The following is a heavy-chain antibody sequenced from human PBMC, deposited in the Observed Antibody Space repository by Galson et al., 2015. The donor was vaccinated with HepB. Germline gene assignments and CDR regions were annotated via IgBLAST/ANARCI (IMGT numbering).Heavy chain of an antibody. D-gene: IGHD5-24*01. CDR3: ARVVRDGAPYSDY. CDR2: ISPYNHNT. V-gene: IGHV1-18*01. CDR1: GYTFVTYD. Sequence: SVKVSCKASGYTFVTYDIGWVRQAPGQGLEWMGWISPYNHNTNYEQKFQGRVTMTTDTSTSTAYMELRSLRSDDTAVYYCARVVRDGAPYSDYWGQGTLVTVSS. J-gene: IGHJ4*02.